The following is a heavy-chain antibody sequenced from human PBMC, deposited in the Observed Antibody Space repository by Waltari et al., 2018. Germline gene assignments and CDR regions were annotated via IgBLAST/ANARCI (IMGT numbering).Heavy chain of an antibody. CDR1: GYSISSGYY. CDR3: ARQGWELPPLVYYGMDV. V-gene: IGHV4-38-2*01. D-gene: IGHD1-26*01. Sequence: QVQLQESGPGLVKPSETLSLTCAVSGYSISSGYYYWIRQPPGKGLEWIGSIYHSGSTYYNPSLKSRVTISVDTSKNQFSLKLSSVTAADTAVYYCARQGWELPPLVYYGMDVWGQGTTVTVSS. J-gene: IGHJ6*02. CDR2: IYHSGST.